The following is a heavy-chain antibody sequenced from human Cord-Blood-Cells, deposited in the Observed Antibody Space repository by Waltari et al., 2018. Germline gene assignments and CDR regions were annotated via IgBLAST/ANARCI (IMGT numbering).Heavy chain of an antibody. D-gene: IGHD6-19*01. J-gene: IGHJ6*02. V-gene: IGHV3-74*01. CDR1: GFPFSSYW. Sequence: EVQLVESGGGLVQPGGSLRLSCAASGFPFSSYWMHWGRQAPGKGLVWVSRINSDGSSTSYADSVKGRFTISRDNAKNTLYLQMNSLRAEDTAVYYCARDMSSGYYYGMDVWGQGTTVTVSS. CDR3: ARDMSSGYYYGMDV. CDR2: INSDGSST.